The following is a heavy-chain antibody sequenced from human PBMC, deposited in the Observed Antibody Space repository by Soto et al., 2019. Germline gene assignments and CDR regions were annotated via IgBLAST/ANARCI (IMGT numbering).Heavy chain of an antibody. CDR1: GFTFSSYA. Sequence: GGSLRLSCAASGFTFSSYAMSWVRQAPGKGLEWVSAISGSGGSTYYADSVKGRFTISRDNSKNTLYLQMNSLRAEDTAVYYCAKGDIVVVPAAGQRNYNWFDPWGQGTLVTVSS. J-gene: IGHJ5*02. CDR3: AKGDIVVVPAAGQRNYNWFDP. V-gene: IGHV3-23*01. CDR2: ISGSGGST. D-gene: IGHD2-2*01.